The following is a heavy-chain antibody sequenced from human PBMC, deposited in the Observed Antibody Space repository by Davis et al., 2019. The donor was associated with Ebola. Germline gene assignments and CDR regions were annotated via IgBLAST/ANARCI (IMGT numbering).Heavy chain of an antibody. J-gene: IGHJ6*04. CDR2: IWYDGRNT. CDR3: AREVVVVVAATPGYYYYGMDV. D-gene: IGHD2-15*01. V-gene: IGHV3-30*02. CDR1: GFSFRDYG. Sequence: GGSLRLSCAASGFSFRDYGMHWVRQAPGKGLDWVAFIWYDGRNTHYVDSVKGRFTISRDNSKNTLYLQMNSLRAEDTAVYYCAREVVVVVAATPGYYYYGMDVWGKGTTVTVSS.